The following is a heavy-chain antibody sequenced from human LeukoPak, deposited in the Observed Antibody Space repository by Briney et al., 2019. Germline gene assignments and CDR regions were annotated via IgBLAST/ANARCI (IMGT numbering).Heavy chain of an antibody. CDR3: ARSRNYYYYYAMDV. CDR1: GGSISSYY. V-gene: IGHV4-59*08. Sequence: SETLSLTCTVSGGSISSYYWSWLRQPPGKGLEWIGCIYYSGGTKYNPSLQSRVTISIDTSKNHFSLKVNSVTAADTAVYYCARSRNYYYYYAMDVWGQGTTVTVSS. J-gene: IGHJ6*02. D-gene: IGHD2-2*01. CDR2: IYYSGGT.